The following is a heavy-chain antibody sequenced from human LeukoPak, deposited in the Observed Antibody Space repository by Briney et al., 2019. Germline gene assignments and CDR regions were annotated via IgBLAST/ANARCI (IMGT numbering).Heavy chain of an antibody. J-gene: IGHJ4*01. CDR3: AGSSGYSSSWYFDY. CDR2: IYYSGST. D-gene: IGHD6-13*01. V-gene: IGHV4-39*01. Sequence: TSETLSLTCTVSGGSISSSGYYWGWIRQPPGKGLEWIGSIYYSGSTYYNPSLKSRVTISVDTSKNQFSLKLSSVTAADTAVYYCAGSSGYSSSWYFDYWGQGTLVTVSS. CDR1: GGSISSSGYY.